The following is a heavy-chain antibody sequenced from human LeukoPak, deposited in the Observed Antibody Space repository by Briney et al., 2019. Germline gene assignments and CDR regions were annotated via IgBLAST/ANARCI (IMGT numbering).Heavy chain of an antibody. J-gene: IGHJ4*02. Sequence: PGGSLRLSCAASGFTFSDYYMSWIRQAPGKGLEWVSYISTSGNTIYYADSVKGQFTISRDNAKNSLYLQMNSLRAEDTAVYYCARTNGVSKFDYWGQGNPGHRLL. V-gene: IGHV3-11*04. CDR1: GFTFSDYY. CDR2: ISTSGNTI. D-gene: IGHD2-8*01. CDR3: ARTNGVSKFDY.